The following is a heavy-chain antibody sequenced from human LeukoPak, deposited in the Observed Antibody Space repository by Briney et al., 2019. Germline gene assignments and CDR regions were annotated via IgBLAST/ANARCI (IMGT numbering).Heavy chain of an antibody. CDR3: AGRPVTTGPRYYYYGMDV. CDR1: GYSFTSYW. V-gene: IGHV5-51*01. J-gene: IGHJ6*02. Sequence: GESLKISCKGSGYSFTSYWIGWVRQMPGKGLEWMGIIYPGDSDTRYSPSFQGQVTISADKSISTAYLQWSSLKASDTAMYYCAGRPVTTGPRYYYYGMDVWGQGTTVTVSS. D-gene: IGHD4-17*01. CDR2: IYPGDSDT.